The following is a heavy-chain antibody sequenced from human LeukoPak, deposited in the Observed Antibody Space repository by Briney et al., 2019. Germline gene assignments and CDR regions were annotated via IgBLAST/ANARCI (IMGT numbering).Heavy chain of an antibody. Sequence: GASVKVSCKASGYTFTGYYMHWVRQAPGQGLEWMGWINPNSGGTNYAQKFQGRVTMTRDTSLSTAYMELSRLRSADTAVYYCARDHGTGNNWGYYWGQGTLVTVSS. D-gene: IGHD7-27*01. CDR2: INPNSGGT. CDR1: GYTFTGYY. V-gene: IGHV1-2*02. CDR3: ARDHGTGNNWGYY. J-gene: IGHJ4*02.